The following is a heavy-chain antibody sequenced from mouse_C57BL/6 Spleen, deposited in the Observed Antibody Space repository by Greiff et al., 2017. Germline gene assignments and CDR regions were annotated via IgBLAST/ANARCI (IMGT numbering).Heavy chain of an antibody. CDR3: ARSYYGSSYFDY. Sequence: VQLQESGPGLVLPSQSLSITCPVSGFSLPSSGVHWVRQSPGKGLEWLGVIWSGGSTDYNAAFISRLSISKYNSKSQVFFKMNSLQADDTAIYYCARSYYGSSYFDYWGQGTTLTVSS. V-gene: IGHV2-2*01. CDR1: GFSLPSSG. J-gene: IGHJ2*01. D-gene: IGHD1-1*01. CDR2: IWSGGST.